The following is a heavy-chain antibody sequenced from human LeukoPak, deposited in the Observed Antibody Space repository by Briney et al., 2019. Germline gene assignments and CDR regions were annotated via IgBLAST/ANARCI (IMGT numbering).Heavy chain of an antibody. D-gene: IGHD3-3*01. CDR3: ARHTLLEWYYFDY. Sequence: PSETLSLTCTVSGGSISSGGYYWSWIRQHPGKGLEWIGYIYYSGSTNYNPSLKSRVTISVDTSKNQFSLKLSSVTAADTAVYYCARHTLLEWYYFDYGGQGPLVPVSP. CDR2: IYYSGST. V-gene: IGHV4-61*08. J-gene: IGHJ4*02. CDR1: GGSISSGGYY.